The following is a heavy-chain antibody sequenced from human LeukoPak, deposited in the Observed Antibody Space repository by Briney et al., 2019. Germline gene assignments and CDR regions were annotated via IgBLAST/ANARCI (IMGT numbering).Heavy chain of an antibody. CDR1: GYTLTELS. CDR3: ATYPRITIFGVVTIFDY. CDR2: FDPEDGET. J-gene: IGHJ4*02. V-gene: IGHV1-24*01. Sequence: GASVKVSCKVSGYTLTELSMHWVRQAPGKGLEWMGGFDPEDGETIYAQKFQGRVTMTEDTSTDTACMELSSLRSEDTAVYYCATYPRITIFGVVTIFDYWGQGTLVTVSS. D-gene: IGHD3-3*01.